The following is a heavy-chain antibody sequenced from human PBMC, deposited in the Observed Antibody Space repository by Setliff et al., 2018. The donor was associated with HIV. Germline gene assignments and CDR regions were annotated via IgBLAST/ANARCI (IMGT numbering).Heavy chain of an antibody. V-gene: IGHV4-39*07. D-gene: IGHD6-19*01. CDR3: ARGGTVSADFDS. J-gene: IGHJ4*02. CDR2: IYYSGSA. Sequence: LSLTCTVSRDSIRNGAYYWGWIRQPPGKGLEWIGSIYYSGSAYYNPSFKSRVTLSVDTSEDQFSLRLSSVTAADTAVYFCARGGTVSADFDSWGQGTLVTVSS. CDR1: RDSIRNGAYY.